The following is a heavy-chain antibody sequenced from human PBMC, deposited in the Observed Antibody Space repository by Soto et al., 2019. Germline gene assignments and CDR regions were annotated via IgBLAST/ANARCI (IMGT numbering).Heavy chain of an antibody. CDR1: GFTFSDYE. D-gene: IGHD6-6*01. V-gene: IGHV3-48*03. J-gene: IGHJ6*02. Sequence: EEQLVESGGGLVQPGGSLRLSCAASGFTFSDYEINWVRQAPGKGREWVSYISSSGNTMYYADSVKGRFTISRDNSKKSLYLQMNSLRADDTAVYYCAREGGTSSRNYLYYYGMDVWGRGTTVTVS. CDR2: ISSSGNTM. CDR3: AREGGTSSRNYLYYYGMDV.